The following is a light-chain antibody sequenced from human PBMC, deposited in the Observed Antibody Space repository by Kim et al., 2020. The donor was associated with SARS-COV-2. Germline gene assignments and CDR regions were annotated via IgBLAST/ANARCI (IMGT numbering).Light chain of an antibody. V-gene: IGLV1-40*01. J-gene: IGLJ2*01. CDR2: GSN. Sequence: GQRGTISCPGSSSNIGAGYDVHWYQHLPGTAPKVLIYGSNNRPSGVPDRFSGSKSATSASLAITGLQAEDEADYYCQSYDSSLSVIFGGGTQLTVL. CDR1: SSNIGAGYD. CDR3: QSYDSSLSVI.